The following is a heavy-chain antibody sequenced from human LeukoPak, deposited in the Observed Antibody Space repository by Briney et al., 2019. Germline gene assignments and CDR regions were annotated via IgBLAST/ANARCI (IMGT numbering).Heavy chain of an antibody. CDR1: GFTFTSST. J-gene: IGHJ4*02. CDR3: AADLYGPVFDY. D-gene: IGHD3-16*01. V-gene: IGHV1-58*01. CDR2: IVVGSGNT. Sequence: GASVKVSCEASGFTFTSSTVQWVRQARGQRLEWIGWIVVGSGNTKYAQKFQERVTITRDMSTNTAYMELSSLRSEDTAVYYCAADLYGPVFDYWGQGTLVTVSS.